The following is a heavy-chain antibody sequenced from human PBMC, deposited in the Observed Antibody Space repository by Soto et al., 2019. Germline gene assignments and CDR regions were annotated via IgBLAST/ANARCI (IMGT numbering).Heavy chain of an antibody. CDR1: GGSISSSNW. CDR3: ASAKWSSGWSIDY. V-gene: IGHV4-4*02. D-gene: IGHD6-19*01. CDR2: IYHSGST. J-gene: IGHJ4*02. Sequence: SETLSLTCAVSGGSISSSNWWSWVRQPPGKGLEWIGEIYHSGSTNYNPSLKSRVTISVDKPKNQFPLKLSSVTAADTAVYYCASAKWSSGWSIDYWGQGTLVTVSS.